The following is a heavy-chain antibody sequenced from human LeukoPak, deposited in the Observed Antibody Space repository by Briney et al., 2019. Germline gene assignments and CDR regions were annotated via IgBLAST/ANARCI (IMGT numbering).Heavy chain of an antibody. Sequence: TPSETLSLTCAVYGGSFSGYYWSWIRQPPGKGLEWIGRIYTSGSTNYNPSLKSRVTMSVDTSKNQFSLKLSSVTAADTAVYYCARGGGSYPYGMDVWGQGTTVTVSS. V-gene: IGHV4-59*10. CDR2: IYTSGST. CDR1: GGSFSGYY. CDR3: ARGGGSYPYGMDV. D-gene: IGHD1-26*01. J-gene: IGHJ6*02.